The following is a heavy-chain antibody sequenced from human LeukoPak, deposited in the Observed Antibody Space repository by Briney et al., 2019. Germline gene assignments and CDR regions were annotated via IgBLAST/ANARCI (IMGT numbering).Heavy chain of an antibody. CDR1: RFTFSNYF. CDR3: ARGAALNWNSGGIDY. J-gene: IGHJ4*02. D-gene: IGHD1-1*01. Sequence: GGSLRLSCAASRFTFSNYFMTWVRQAPGPGREWVALIRQDGSDKYYVHSVKGRFTISRDNAKNLLFLQMNSLRVDDTAVYYCARGAALNWNSGGIDYWGQGTLVTVSS. CDR2: IRQDGSDK. V-gene: IGHV3-7*01.